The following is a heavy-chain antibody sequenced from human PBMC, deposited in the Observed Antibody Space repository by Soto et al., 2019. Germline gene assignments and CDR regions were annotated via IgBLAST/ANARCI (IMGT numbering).Heavy chain of an antibody. Sequence: QVPLVQSGAEVKKPGSSVKVSCKASGGTFSSYAISWVRQAPGQGLEWMGGIIPIFGTANYAQKFQGRVTITADESTSTAYMELSSLRSEDTAVYYCARGGRDGYNYYYYGMDVWGQGTTVTVSS. J-gene: IGHJ6*02. CDR2: IIPIFGTA. D-gene: IGHD5-12*01. CDR3: ARGGRDGYNYYYYGMDV. V-gene: IGHV1-69*01. CDR1: GGTFSSYA.